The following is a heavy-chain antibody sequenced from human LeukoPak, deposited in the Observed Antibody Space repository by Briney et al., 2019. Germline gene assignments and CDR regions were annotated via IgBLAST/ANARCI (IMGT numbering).Heavy chain of an antibody. Sequence: SETLSLTCTVSGGSISSYYWSWIRQPPGKGLEWIGYIYYSGSTNYNPSLKSRVTISVDTSKNQFSLKLSSVTAADTAVYYCVSGTATNFDYWGQGTLVTVSS. CDR2: IYYSGST. CDR1: GGSISSYY. D-gene: IGHD4-17*01. V-gene: IGHV4-59*01. J-gene: IGHJ4*02. CDR3: VSGTATNFDY.